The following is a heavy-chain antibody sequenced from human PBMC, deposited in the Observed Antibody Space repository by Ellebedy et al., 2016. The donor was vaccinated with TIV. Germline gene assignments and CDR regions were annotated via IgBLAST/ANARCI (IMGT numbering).Heavy chain of an antibody. CDR1: GFTFSSYW. Sequence: PGGSLRLSCAASGFTFSSYWMSRVRQAPGKGLEWVANIKQDGSEKYYVDSVKGRFTISRDNAKNSLYLQMNSLRAEDTAVYYCARAREWFGEFCDYWGQGTLVTVSS. CDR3: ARAREWFGEFCDY. D-gene: IGHD3-10*01. CDR2: IKQDGSEK. J-gene: IGHJ4*02. V-gene: IGHV3-7*01.